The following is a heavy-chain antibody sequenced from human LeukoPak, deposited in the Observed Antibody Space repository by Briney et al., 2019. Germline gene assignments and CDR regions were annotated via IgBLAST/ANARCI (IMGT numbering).Heavy chain of an antibody. CDR3: ARDSMVATNGLVY. V-gene: IGHV1-18*01. CDR2: ISAYNGNT. D-gene: IGHD5-12*01. CDR1: GYTFTSYG. Sequence: VSVKVSCXASGYTFTSYGISWVRLAPGQGLEWMGWISAYNGNTNYAQKLQGRVTMTTDTSTSTAYMELRSLRSDDTAVYYSARDSMVATNGLVYWGQGTLVTVSS. J-gene: IGHJ4*02.